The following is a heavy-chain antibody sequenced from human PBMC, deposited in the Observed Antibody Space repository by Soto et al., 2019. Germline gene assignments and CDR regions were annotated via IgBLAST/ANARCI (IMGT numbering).Heavy chain of an antibody. CDR2: ISSSSSTI. CDR1: GFTFSSYS. CDR3: ARGPPPTARLYYFDY. J-gene: IGHJ4*02. D-gene: IGHD6-6*01. Sequence: HPGGSLRLSCAASGFTFSSYSMNWVRQAPGKGLEGVSYISSSSSTIYYADSVKGRFTISRDNAKNSLYLQMNSLRDEDTAVYYCARGPPPTARLYYFDYWGQGTLVTVSS. V-gene: IGHV3-48*02.